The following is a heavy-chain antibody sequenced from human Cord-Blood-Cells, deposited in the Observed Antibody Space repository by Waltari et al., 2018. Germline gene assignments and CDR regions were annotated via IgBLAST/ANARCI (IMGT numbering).Heavy chain of an antibody. CDR2: KSYDGSNK. Sequence: QVQLVESGGGVVQPGRSLRLSCAASGFTFSSYAMHWVRQAPGKGLEWLAVKSYDGSNKYYADSVKGRFTISRDNSKNTLYLQMNSLRAEDTAVYYCARDRDGYNNWFDPWGQGTLVTVSS. J-gene: IGHJ5*02. CDR1: GFTFSSYA. CDR3: ARDRDGYNNWFDP. D-gene: IGHD5-12*01. V-gene: IGHV3-30-3*01.